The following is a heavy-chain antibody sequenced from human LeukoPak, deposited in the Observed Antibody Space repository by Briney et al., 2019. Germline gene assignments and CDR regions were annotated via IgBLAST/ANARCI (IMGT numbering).Heavy chain of an antibody. CDR3: ATGSPYGSGRGRAFDI. CDR1: GYTLTELS. D-gene: IGHD3-10*01. J-gene: IGHJ3*02. Sequence: ASVKVSCKVSGYTLTELSMHWVRQAPGKGLEWMGGFDPEDGETIYAQKFQGRVTMTEDTSTDTAYMELSSPRSEDTAVYYCATGSPYGSGRGRAFDIWGQGTMVTVSS. CDR2: FDPEDGET. V-gene: IGHV1-24*01.